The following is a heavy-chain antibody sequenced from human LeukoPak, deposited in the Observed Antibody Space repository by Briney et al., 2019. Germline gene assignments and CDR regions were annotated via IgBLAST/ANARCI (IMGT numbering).Heavy chain of an antibody. CDR3: ARHTYTSGWQENPLDC. J-gene: IGHJ4*02. CDR1: GFAVSSNY. CDR2: IYSGGNT. D-gene: IGHD6-25*01. V-gene: IGHV3-53*01. Sequence: PGGSLRLSCAASGFAVSSNYMSWVRQAPGKGLEWVSVIYSGGNTDYADSVKGRCTISRDNSKNTLYLQMNSLRAEDTAVYYCARHTYTSGWQENPLDCWGQGTLVTVSS.